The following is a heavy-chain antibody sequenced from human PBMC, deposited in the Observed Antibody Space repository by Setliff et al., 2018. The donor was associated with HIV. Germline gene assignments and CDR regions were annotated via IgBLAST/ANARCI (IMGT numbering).Heavy chain of an antibody. CDR1: GYTFTNYD. J-gene: IGHJ4*02. CDR2: LRTGTGDT. D-gene: IGHD6-13*01. V-gene: IGHV1-3*04. CDR3: VRRATAAEVFDY. Sequence: ASVKVSCKTSGYTFTNYDIHWVRQAPGQRLEWMGWLRTGTGDTSYSVKFQGRLTITRDTSANTAYMELSNLRSEDTAVYYCVRRATAAEVFDYWGQGTLVTVSS.